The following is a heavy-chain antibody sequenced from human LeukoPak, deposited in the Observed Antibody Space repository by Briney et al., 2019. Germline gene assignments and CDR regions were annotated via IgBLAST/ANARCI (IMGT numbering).Heavy chain of an antibody. CDR1: GGSISSYY. CDR3: ARTYSSSWFDY. CDR2: IYYSGST. V-gene: IGHV4-59*08. D-gene: IGHD6-13*01. Sequence: SETLSLTCTVSGGSISSYYWSWIRQPPGKGLEWIGYIYYSGSTNYNPSLKSRVTISVDTSKNQFSLKLSSVTAADTAVYYCARTYSSSWFDYWGQGTLVTVSS. J-gene: IGHJ4*02.